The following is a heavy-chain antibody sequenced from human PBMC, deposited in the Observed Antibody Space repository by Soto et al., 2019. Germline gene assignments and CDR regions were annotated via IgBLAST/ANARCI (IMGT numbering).Heavy chain of an antibody. CDR2: MNPNSGNT. CDR3: ARGKRRAVAGNDAFDI. J-gene: IGHJ3*02. V-gene: IGHV1-8*01. CDR1: GYTFTSYD. Sequence: QVQLVQSGAEVKKPGASVKVSCKASGYTFTSYDINWVRQATGQGLEWMGWMNPNSGNTGYAQKFQGRVTMTRNTSISTAYMELSSLRSEDTAVYYCARGKRRAVAGNDAFDIWGQGTMVTVSS. D-gene: IGHD6-19*01.